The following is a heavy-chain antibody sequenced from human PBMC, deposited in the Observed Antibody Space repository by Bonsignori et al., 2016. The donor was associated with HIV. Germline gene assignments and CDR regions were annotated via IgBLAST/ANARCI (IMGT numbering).Heavy chain of an antibody. Sequence: ASVKVSCKASGYTFNGYWIHWVRQAPGQGLEWMGWINPKSGGTIYAQKFRGRVTMSRDTSVSTAYMELNRLTSDDTAVYYCARVQAGYYYDRSSSFDFWGQGTLVTVSS. CDR3: ARVQAGYYYDRSSSFDF. D-gene: IGHD3-22*01. J-gene: IGHJ4*02. CDR1: GYTFNGYW. V-gene: IGHV1-2*02. CDR2: INPKSGGT.